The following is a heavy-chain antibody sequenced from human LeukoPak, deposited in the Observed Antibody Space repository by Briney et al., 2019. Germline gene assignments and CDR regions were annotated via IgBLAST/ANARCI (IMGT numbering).Heavy chain of an antibody. CDR2: INTYSGVT. Sequence: GASVKVSCKTSGYIFTNYGISWVRQAPGRGLEGMAWINTYSGVTLYAQNEQARFTVTTDTSTSKAYMELRSMTCDDTAVYYCARDHYKVVDYWGRGTLVAVSS. CDR3: ARDHYKVVDY. V-gene: IGHV1-18*01. CDR1: GYIFTNYG. J-gene: IGHJ4*02. D-gene: IGHD3-10*01.